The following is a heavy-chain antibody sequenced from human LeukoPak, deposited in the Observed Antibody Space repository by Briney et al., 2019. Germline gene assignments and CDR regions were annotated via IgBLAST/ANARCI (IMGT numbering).Heavy chain of an antibody. Sequence: PGGSLRLSCSASGFTFSNFAMHWVRQAPGKGLEHISSISDNGGSTYYADSVKGRFTISRDNSKNTLYVQMSSLRAEDTAVYYCARGLLGYYYGMDVWGPGTTVTVSS. CDR1: GFTFSNFA. CDR3: ARGLLGYYYGMDV. D-gene: IGHD2-21*01. J-gene: IGHJ6*02. V-gene: IGHV3-64*05. CDR2: ISDNGGST.